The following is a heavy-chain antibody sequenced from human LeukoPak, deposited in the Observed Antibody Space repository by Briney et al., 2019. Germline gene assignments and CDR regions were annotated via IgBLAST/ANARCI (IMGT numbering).Heavy chain of an antibody. D-gene: IGHD3-22*01. CDR1: GGSISSYY. CDR2: IYYSGST. J-gene: IGHJ4*02. Sequence: PSETLSLTCTVSGGSISSYYWSWIRQPPGKGLEWIGYIYYSGSTNYNPSLKSRITISVDTSKNQFSLKLSSVTAADTAVYYCARVRKDYYDSSGSFDYWGQGTLVTVSS. CDR3: ARVRKDYYDSSGSFDY. V-gene: IGHV4-59*01.